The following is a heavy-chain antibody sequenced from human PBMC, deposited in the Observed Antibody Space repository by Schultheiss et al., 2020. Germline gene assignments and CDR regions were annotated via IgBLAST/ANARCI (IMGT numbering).Heavy chain of an antibody. V-gene: IGHV4-39*01. J-gene: IGHJ6*02. D-gene: IGHD3-10*01. CDR1: GGSISSGSYY. CDR3: ARTYYYGSGKGGYYYGMDV. Sequence: SETLSLTCTVSGGSISSGSYYWGWIRQPPGKGLEWIGEINHSGSTNYNPSLKSRVTISVDTSKNQFSLKLSSVTAADTAVYYCARTYYYGSGKGGYYYGMDVWGQGTTVTVS. CDR2: INHSGST.